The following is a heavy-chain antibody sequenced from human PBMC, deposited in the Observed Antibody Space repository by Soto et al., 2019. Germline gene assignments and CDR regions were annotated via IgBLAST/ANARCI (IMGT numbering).Heavy chain of an antibody. CDR3: ARDPGGNSYYYYYGMDV. J-gene: IGHJ6*02. V-gene: IGHV1-69*13. Sequence: SVKVSCKASGGTFSSYAISWVRQAPGQGLEWMGGIIPIFGTANYAQKFQGRVTITADESTSTAYMELSSLRSEDTAVYYCARDPGGNSYYYYYGMDVWGQGTTVTVS. CDR1: GGTFSSYA. D-gene: IGHD2-21*02. CDR2: IIPIFGTA.